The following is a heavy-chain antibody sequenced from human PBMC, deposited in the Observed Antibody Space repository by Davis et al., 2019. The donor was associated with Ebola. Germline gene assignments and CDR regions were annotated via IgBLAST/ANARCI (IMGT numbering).Heavy chain of an antibody. V-gene: IGHV1-69*04. Sequence: SSVKVSCKASGGTFSSYAISWVRQAPGQGLEWMGRIIPILGIANYAQKFQGRVTITADKSTSTAYMELSSLRSEDTAVYYCARGPGYCSSTSCTNYYYYGMDVWGQGTTVTVSS. CDR3: ARGPGYCSSTSCTNYYYYGMDV. CDR2: IIPILGIA. CDR1: GGTFSSYA. J-gene: IGHJ6*02. D-gene: IGHD2-2*01.